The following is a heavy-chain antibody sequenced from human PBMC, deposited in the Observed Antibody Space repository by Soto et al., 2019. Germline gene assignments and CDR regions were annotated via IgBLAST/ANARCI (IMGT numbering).Heavy chain of an antibody. D-gene: IGHD5-12*01. CDR2: IIPIYGTA. V-gene: IGHV1-69*01. J-gene: IGHJ2*01. CDR3: ARDGHGYNYWYFDL. Sequence: QVQLVQSGAEVREPGSSVKVSCKVSGDTFNKYTINWVRQAPGQGLEWMAGIIPIYGTATYALKFHDRIKVTADESTATAYMELNSLTSEDTAIYYCARDGHGYNYWYFDLWGRGTLITVSS. CDR1: GDTFNKYT.